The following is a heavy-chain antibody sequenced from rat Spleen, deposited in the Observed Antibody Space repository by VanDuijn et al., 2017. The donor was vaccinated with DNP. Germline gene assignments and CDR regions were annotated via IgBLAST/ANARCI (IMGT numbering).Heavy chain of an antibody. Sequence: EVQLVESGGGLVQPGRSLKLSCAASGFTFSNYGMAWVRQAPTTGLEWVASISTGGGNTYYRDSVKGRFTISRDNAKNTQYLQMDSLRSEDTATYYCARALYSTLGYYFDFWGQGVMVTVSS. CDR3: ARALYSTLGYYFDF. V-gene: IGHV5S13*01. CDR1: GFTFSNYG. CDR2: ISTGGGNT. J-gene: IGHJ2*01. D-gene: IGHD1-2*01.